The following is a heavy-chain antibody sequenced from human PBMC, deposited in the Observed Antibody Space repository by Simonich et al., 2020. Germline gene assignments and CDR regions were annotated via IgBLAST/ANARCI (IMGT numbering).Heavy chain of an antibody. D-gene: IGHD6-6*01. Sequence: QLQLQESGPGLVKPSETLSLTCTVSGGSISSSSYYGGWIRQPPGKGLEWIGSIFYSGSTYYNPPLKSRVTISVDTSKNQFSLKLSSVTAADTAVYYCARWAYSSSYFDYWGQGTLVTVSS. J-gene: IGHJ4*02. CDR1: GGSISSSSYY. V-gene: IGHV4-39*01. CDR2: IFYSGST. CDR3: ARWAYSSSYFDY.